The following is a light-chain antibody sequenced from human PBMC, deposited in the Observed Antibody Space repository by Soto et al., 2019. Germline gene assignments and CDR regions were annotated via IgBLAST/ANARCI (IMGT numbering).Light chain of an antibody. V-gene: IGKV2-24*01. J-gene: IGKJ1*01. CDR2: KIS. CDR3: MQATQPTWT. Sequence: VMTQTPLSSRVTLGQPASISCRSSQSLVHSDGNTYLNWLHQRPGQPPRLLLYKISNRFFGVRDRFSGSGAGTHFTLTINRVEAEDVGVYYCMQATQPTWTFGQGTKVDIK. CDR1: QSLVHSDGNTY.